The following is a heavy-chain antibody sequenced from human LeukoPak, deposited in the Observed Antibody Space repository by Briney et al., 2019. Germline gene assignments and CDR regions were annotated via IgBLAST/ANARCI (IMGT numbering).Heavy chain of an antibody. Sequence: SETLSLTCTVSDGSISSNSYYWGWIRQPPGKGLEWIANIYYSGNTYYNPSLKSRVTMSVDTSKSQFSLSLSSVTSADTAVYYCAKAAKYYFGSDTYYYFDYWGQGILVTVSS. CDR3: AKAAKYYFGSDTYYYFDY. CDR2: IYYSGNT. CDR1: DGSISSNSYY. V-gene: IGHV4-39*07. J-gene: IGHJ4*02. D-gene: IGHD3-10*01.